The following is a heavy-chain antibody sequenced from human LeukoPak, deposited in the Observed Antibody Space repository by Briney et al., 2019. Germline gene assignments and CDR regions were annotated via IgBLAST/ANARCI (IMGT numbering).Heavy chain of an antibody. J-gene: IGHJ3*02. CDR1: GYTFTGYY. Sequence: ASVKVSCKASGYTFTGYYMHWMRQAPGQGLEWMGWINPNSGGTNYAQKFQGWVTMTRDTSISTAYMELSRLRSDDTAVYYCARAYSSGWYDAFDIWGQGTMVTVSS. CDR3: ARAYSSGWYDAFDI. V-gene: IGHV1-2*04. CDR2: INPNSGGT. D-gene: IGHD6-19*01.